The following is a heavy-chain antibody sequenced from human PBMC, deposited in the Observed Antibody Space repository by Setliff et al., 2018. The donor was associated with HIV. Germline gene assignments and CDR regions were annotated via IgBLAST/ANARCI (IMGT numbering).Heavy chain of an antibody. D-gene: IGHD6-19*01. CDR2: IYYSGST. CDR3: ARQIAVAVSWFDP. CDR1: GGSISSSSYY. J-gene: IGHJ5*02. V-gene: IGHV4-39*07. Sequence: KTSETLSLTCTVSGGSISSSSYYWGWIRQPPGKGLEWIGSIYYSGSTYYNPSLKSRVTISVDTSKNQFSLKLSSVTAADTAVYYCARQIAVAVSWFDPWGQGTLVTVSS.